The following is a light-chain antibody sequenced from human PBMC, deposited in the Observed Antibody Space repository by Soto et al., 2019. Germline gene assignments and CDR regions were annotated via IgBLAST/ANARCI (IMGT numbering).Light chain of an antibody. V-gene: IGKV1-5*01. J-gene: IGKJ1*01. CDR3: QHLWT. Sequence: DIQMTQSPSTLSASVGDRVTITCRASQSISSWLAWYQQKPGKAPKLLIYDASSLESGVPSRFSGSGSGTEFTLPTSSLKLDNFTTYYCQHLWTFGKGTKVEIK. CDR1: QSISSW. CDR2: DAS.